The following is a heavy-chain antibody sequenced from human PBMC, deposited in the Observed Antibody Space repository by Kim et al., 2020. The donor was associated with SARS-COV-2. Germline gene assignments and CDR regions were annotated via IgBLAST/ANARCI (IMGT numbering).Heavy chain of an antibody. CDR1: GYTFTGYY. J-gene: IGHJ4*02. D-gene: IGHD3-3*01. CDR2: INPNSGGT. Sequence: ASVKVSCKASGYTFTGYYMHWVRQAPGQGLEWMGWINPNSGGTNYAQKFQGRVTMTRDTSISTAYMELSRLRSDDTAVYYCARDPTIFGVVIIRGFDYWGQGTLVTVSS. CDR3: ARDPTIFGVVIIRGFDY. V-gene: IGHV1-2*02.